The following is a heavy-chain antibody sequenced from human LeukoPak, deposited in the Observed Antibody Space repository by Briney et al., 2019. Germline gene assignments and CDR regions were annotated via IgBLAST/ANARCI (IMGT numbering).Heavy chain of an antibody. CDR1: GDSISSYY. CDR2: IYYSGST. V-gene: IGHV4-59*01. J-gene: IGHJ4*02. D-gene: IGHD2-2*01. Sequence: SETLSLTCTVSGDSISSYYWSWIRQPPGKGPEWIGYIYYSGSTNYNPSLKSRVTISVDPSKNQFSLKLTSVTAADTAVYYCARSLGAQLPPIHWGQGTLVTVSS. CDR3: ARSLGAQLPPIH.